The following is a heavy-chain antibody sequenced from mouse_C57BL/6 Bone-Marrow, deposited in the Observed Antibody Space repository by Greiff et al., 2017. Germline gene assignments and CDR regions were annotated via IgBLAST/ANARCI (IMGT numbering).Heavy chain of an antibody. CDR1: GYSITSGYY. J-gene: IGHJ1*03. CDR3: ARGEGWYFDV. V-gene: IGHV3-6*01. CDR2: ISYDGSN. Sequence: EVHLVESGPGLVKPSQSLSLTCSVTGYSITSGYYWNWIRQFPGNKLEWMGYISYDGSNNYNPSLKNRISITRDTSKNQFFLKLNSVTTEDTATYYCARGEGWYFDVWGTGTTVTVSS.